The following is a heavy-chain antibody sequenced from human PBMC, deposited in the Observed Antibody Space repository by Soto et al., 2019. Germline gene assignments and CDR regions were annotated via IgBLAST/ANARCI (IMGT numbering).Heavy chain of an antibody. J-gene: IGHJ3*02. CDR3: ARDSGPQLWPYDAFDI. CDR1: GGTFSSYA. V-gene: IGHV1-69*13. Sequence: GASVKVSCKASGGTFSSYAISWVRQAPGQGLEWMGGIIPIFGTANYAQKFQGRVTITADESTSTAYMELSSLRSEDTAVYHCARDSGPQLWPYDAFDIWGQGTMVTVSS. D-gene: IGHD5-18*01. CDR2: IIPIFGTA.